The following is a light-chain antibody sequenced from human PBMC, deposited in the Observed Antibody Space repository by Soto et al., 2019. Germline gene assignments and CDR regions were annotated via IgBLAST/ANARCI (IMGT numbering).Light chain of an antibody. J-gene: IGKJ4*01. CDR3: QQYNEWPLT. Sequence: DVVMTQSPLSLPVTLGQPASISCSPSQSLVYRDGNTHVSWFHQRPGQSPRLLIYKVSNRDSGVPDRFSGSGSGTYFTLQISRVEAGDVGVYYCQQYNEWPLTFGGGTKVDIK. CDR2: KVS. CDR1: QSLVYRDGNTH. V-gene: IGKV2-30*01.